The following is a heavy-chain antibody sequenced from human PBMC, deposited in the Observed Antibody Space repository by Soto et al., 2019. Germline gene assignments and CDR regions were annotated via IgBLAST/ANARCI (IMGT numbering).Heavy chain of an antibody. V-gene: IGHV4-34*12. CDR1: GGSFSGQY. CDR3: ARRGGVGYPYYFDF. CDR2: TIQSGRT. D-gene: IGHD3-16*01. J-gene: IGHJ4*02. Sequence: SETLSLTCAVYGGSFSGQYWSWIRQPPGKGLEWIGETIQSGRTNYSPSLKSRVTISLDTSKNQFSLKLSSVTAADTAVYYCARRGGVGYPYYFDFWGRGTLVTVSS.